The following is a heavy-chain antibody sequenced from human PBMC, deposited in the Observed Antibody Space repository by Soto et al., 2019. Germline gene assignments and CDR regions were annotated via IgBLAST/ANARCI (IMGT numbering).Heavy chain of an antibody. CDR2: IWYDESNK. V-gene: IGHV3-30*02. CDR1: GFTFSSYG. CDR3: ARALDFWSAYFDY. Sequence: HPGGSLRLSCAASGFTFSSYGMHWVRQAPGKGLERVAFIWYDESNKYYADSVKGRFTISRDYSKNTLYLQMNSLKTEDTAVYYCARALDFWSAYFDYWRQGSLVIVSS. D-gene: IGHD3-3*01. J-gene: IGHJ4*02.